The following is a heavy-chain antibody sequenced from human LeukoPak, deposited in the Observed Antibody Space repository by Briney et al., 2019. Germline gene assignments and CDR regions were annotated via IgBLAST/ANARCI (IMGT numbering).Heavy chain of an antibody. V-gene: IGHV3-23*01. D-gene: IGHD3-22*01. CDR1: GFTFSSYG. Sequence: PGGSLRLSCAASGFTFSSYGMSWVRQAPGKGLEWVSAISGSGGSTYYADSVKGRLTISRDNSKNTLYLQMNSLRAEDTAVYHCAKDLAVITTRPPFDYWGQGTLVTVSS. J-gene: IGHJ4*02. CDR3: AKDLAVITTRPPFDY. CDR2: ISGSGGST.